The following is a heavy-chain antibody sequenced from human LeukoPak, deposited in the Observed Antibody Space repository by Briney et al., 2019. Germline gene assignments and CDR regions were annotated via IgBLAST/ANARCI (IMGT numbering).Heavy chain of an antibody. D-gene: IGHD4-23*01. CDR1: GYTFTSYV. CDR3: ARDLTVVNTPNWLDP. CDR2: INTNTGNP. J-gene: IGHJ5*02. Sequence: GASVKVSCKASGYTFTSYVMNWVRQAPGQGLEWMGWINTNTGNPTYAQGFTGRFVFSLDTSVSTAYLQISSLKAEDTAVYYCARDLTVVNTPNWLDPWGQGTLVTVSS. V-gene: IGHV7-4-1*02.